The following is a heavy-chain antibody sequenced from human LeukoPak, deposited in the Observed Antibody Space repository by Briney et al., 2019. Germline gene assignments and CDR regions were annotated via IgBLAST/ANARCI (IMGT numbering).Heavy chain of an antibody. Sequence: ASVKVSCKAFGYTFIDYYMHWVRQAPGQGLEWMGWINPKSGGRNYAQQFQGRVTMTRDTSISTAYMELSRLRSDDTAVYYCARDFITIFGVAIAEDYYMDVWGKGTTVTVSS. V-gene: IGHV1-2*02. CDR3: ARDFITIFGVAIAEDYYMDV. J-gene: IGHJ6*03. D-gene: IGHD3-3*01. CDR2: INPKSGGR. CDR1: GYTFIDYY.